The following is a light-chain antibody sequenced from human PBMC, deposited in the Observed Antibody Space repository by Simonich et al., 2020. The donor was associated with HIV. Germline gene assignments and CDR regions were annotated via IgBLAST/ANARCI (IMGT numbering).Light chain of an antibody. CDR3: QQFNSNPRT. CDR2: AAS. J-gene: IGKJ5*01. Sequence: DIQMTQSPSSLSASVGDRVTITCRASQSISSYLSWYQQKPGKAPKLLSYAASSLQSGVPSRFSGSGSGTDFTLTISSLQPEDFATYFCQQFNSNPRTFGQGTRLEIK. CDR1: QSISSY. V-gene: IGKV1-39*01.